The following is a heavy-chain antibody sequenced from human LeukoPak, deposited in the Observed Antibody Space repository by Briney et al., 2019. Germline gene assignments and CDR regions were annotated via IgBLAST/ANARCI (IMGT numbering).Heavy chain of an antibody. CDR2: LNNDGST. J-gene: IGHJ4*02. D-gene: IGHD5/OR15-5a*01. Sequence: GGSLRLSCAASGFTVSNNHMNWVRQAPGKGLECVSVLNNDGSTYYADSVKGRFTTSRDSSRNTVYLQMNSLRAEDTAVYYCAGAGGYSVYGSQGTLVTVSS. CDR3: AGAGGYSVY. V-gene: IGHV3-66*01. CDR1: GFTVSNNH.